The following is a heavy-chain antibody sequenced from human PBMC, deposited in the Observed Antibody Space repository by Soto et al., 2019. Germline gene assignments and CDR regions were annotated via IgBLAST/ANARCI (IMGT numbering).Heavy chain of an antibody. CDR3: ARAISGYVT. J-gene: IGHJ4*02. CDR1: GISYNTYD. D-gene: IGHD5-12*01. CDR2: INAGNGDT. Sequence: QVQLVQSGAEMKKPGASVKLSFKASGISYNTYDIHWVREAPGQGLEWMGWINAGNGDTRYSQNFQGRVTLTRDTSASTVYMDLDSLKSEDTGVYYCARAISGYVTWGQGTLVTVSS. V-gene: IGHV1-3*01.